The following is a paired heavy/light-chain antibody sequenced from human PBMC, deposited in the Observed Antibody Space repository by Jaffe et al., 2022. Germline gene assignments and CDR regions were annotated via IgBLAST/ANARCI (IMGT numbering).Heavy chain of an antibody. CDR2: INTNTGNP. CDR3: ARVEYYDFWSGYYTGPSHYYFDY. Sequence: QVQLVQSGSELKKPGASVKVSCKASGYTFTSYAMNWVRQAPGQGLEWMGWINTNTGNPTYAQGFTGRFVFSLDTSVSTAYLQISSLKAEDTAVYYCARVEYYDFWSGYYTGPSHYYFDYWGQGTLVTVSS. V-gene: IGHV7-4-1*02. J-gene: IGHJ4*02. CDR1: GYTFTSYA. D-gene: IGHD3-3*01.
Light chain of an antibody. Sequence: AIRMTQSPSSLSASTGDRVTITCRASQGISSYLAWYQQKPGKAPKLLIYAASTLQSGVPSRFSGSGSGTDFTLTISCLQSEDFATYYCQQYYSYPLYTFGQGTKLEIK. V-gene: IGKV1-8*01. CDR1: QGISSY. CDR3: QQYYSYPLYT. CDR2: AAS. J-gene: IGKJ2*01.